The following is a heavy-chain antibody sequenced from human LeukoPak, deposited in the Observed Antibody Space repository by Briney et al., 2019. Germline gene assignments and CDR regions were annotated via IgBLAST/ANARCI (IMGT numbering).Heavy chain of an antibody. CDR2: INPNSGGT. Sequence: ASVKVSCKASGYTFTGYYMHWVRQAPGQGLEWMGWINPNSGGTNYAQKFQGRVTMTTDTSTSTAYMELRSLRSDDTAVYYCARDWGSSWPDAFDIWGQGTMVTVSS. V-gene: IGHV1-2*02. CDR3: ARDWGSSWPDAFDI. D-gene: IGHD6-13*01. CDR1: GYTFTGYY. J-gene: IGHJ3*02.